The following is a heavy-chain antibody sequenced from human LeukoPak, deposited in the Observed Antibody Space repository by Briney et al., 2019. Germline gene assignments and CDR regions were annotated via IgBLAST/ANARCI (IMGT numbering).Heavy chain of an antibody. Sequence: GGSLRLSCAASVFTFSSYSMNGVRQAPGKGLEWVATMTRSSTIHYADSVKGRFTISRDNAKNSVYLQMNSLRDEDTAVYFCPRAQAIFWEFDGFDIWGRGTKVTVSS. D-gene: IGHD3-3*01. J-gene: IGHJ3*02. CDR2: MTRSSTI. CDR3: PRAQAIFWEFDGFDI. CDR1: VFTFSSYS. V-gene: IGHV3-69-1*01.